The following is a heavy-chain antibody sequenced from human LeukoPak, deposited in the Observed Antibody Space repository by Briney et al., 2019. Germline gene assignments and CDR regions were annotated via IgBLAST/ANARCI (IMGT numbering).Heavy chain of an antibody. CDR1: GGSISNSDYY. D-gene: IGHD4-17*01. J-gene: IGHJ4*02. V-gene: IGHV4-30-4*01. Sequence: SETLSLTCTVSGGSISNSDYYWSWIRQSPGKGLEWVGYIYFNGYTYYSPSLRSRLAISIDTSKNHFSLNLTSVTAADTAVYYCVRVANGDYFDFWGQGTLVTVSS. CDR2: IYFNGYT. CDR3: VRVANGDYFDF.